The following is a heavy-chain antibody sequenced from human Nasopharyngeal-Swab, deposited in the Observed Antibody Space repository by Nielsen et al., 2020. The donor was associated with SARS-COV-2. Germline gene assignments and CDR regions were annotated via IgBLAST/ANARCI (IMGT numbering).Heavy chain of an antibody. J-gene: IGHJ3*02. Sequence: VRQAPGKGLEWVSYISSSGSTIYYADSVKGRFTISRDNAKNSLYLQMNSLRAEDTAVYYCARTSPVYGDYDAFDIWGQGTMVPSPQ. D-gene: IGHD4-17*01. CDR2: ISSSGSTI. V-gene: IGHV3-48*03. CDR3: ARTSPVYGDYDAFDI.